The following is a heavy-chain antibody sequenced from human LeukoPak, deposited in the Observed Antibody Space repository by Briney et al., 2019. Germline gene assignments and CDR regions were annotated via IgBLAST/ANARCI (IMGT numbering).Heavy chain of an antibody. Sequence: QSGGSLRLSRAASGFTVTSNYMSWVRQAPGKGLEWVSVIYSGGTTYYADSVKGRFTISRDNSKNTLYLQMNSLRAEDTAVYYCARASSAAAGYYFDYWGQGTLVTVSS. D-gene: IGHD6-13*01. CDR1: GFTVTSNY. CDR2: IYSGGTT. J-gene: IGHJ4*02. V-gene: IGHV3-66*01. CDR3: ARASSAAAGYYFDY.